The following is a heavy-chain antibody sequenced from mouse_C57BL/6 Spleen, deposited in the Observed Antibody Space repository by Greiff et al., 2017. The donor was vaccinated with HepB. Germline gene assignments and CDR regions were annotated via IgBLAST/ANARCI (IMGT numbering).Heavy chain of an antibody. CDR3: AIYYGYDGAWFAY. V-gene: IGHV2-2*01. D-gene: IGHD2-2*01. CDR1: GFSLTSYG. CDR2: IWSGGST. Sequence: VQLQQSGPGLVQPSQSLSITCTVSGFSLTSYGVHWVRQSPGKGLEWLGVIWSGGSTDYNAAFISRLSISKDNSKSQVFFKMNSLQADDTAIYYCAIYYGYDGAWFAYWGQGTLVTVSA. J-gene: IGHJ3*01.